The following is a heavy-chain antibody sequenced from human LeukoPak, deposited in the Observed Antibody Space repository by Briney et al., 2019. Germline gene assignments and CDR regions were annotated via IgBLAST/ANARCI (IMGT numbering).Heavy chain of an antibody. V-gene: IGHV3-21*01. CDR2: ISSDSNYM. CDR1: GFTFSSYT. Sequence: GGSLRLSCAASGFTFSSYTMNWVRQAPGKGLEWVSSISSDSNYMYYADSVKGRFTISRDNAWNSLYLQMNSLRAEDTAVYYCARKENILTDYYDHWGQGTLVTVSS. CDR3: ARKENILTDYYDH. D-gene: IGHD3-9*01. J-gene: IGHJ5*02.